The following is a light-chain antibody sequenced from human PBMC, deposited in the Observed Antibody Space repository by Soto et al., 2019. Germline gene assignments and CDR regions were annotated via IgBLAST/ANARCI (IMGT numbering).Light chain of an antibody. CDR1: QGIRND. Sequence: DIQLTQSPSSRSASVVDRVTITFRASQGIRNDLGWYQQKPGKAPKRLIYAASSLQSGVPSRFSGSGSGTEFTLTISSLQPEDFAVYYCQQYNNWFITFGQGTRLEIK. J-gene: IGKJ5*01. V-gene: IGKV1-17*01. CDR2: AAS. CDR3: QQYNNWFIT.